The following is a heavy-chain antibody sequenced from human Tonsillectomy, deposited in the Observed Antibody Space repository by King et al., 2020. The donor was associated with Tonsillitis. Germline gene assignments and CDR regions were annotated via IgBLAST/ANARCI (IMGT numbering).Heavy chain of an antibody. CDR2: IYYSGST. D-gene: IGHD1-26*01. V-gene: IGHV4-39*01. CDR1: GGSISSSCYY. CDR3: ARQDIVGAYFDY. Sequence: LQLQESGPGLVKPSETLSLTCTVSGGSISSSCYYWGWIRQPPGKGLEWIGSIYYSGSTYYNPSLKSRVTISVDTSKNQFSLKLSSVTAADPAVSYCARQDIVGAYFDYWGQGTLVTVSS. J-gene: IGHJ4*02.